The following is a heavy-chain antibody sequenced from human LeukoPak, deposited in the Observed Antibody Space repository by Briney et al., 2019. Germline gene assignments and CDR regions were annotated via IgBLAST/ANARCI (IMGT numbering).Heavy chain of an antibody. CDR2: IYYSGST. D-gene: IGHD5-18*01. Sequence: SQTLSLTCTVSGGSITSGGYYWSWIRQHPGKGLEWIGYIYYSGSTYYNPSLKSRLTISLDTSKNQFSLKLSSVTVADTAVYFCAIIRGYSPDYWGQGTLVTVSS. V-gene: IGHV4-31*03. CDR3: AIIRGYSPDY. CDR1: GGSITSGGYY. J-gene: IGHJ4*02.